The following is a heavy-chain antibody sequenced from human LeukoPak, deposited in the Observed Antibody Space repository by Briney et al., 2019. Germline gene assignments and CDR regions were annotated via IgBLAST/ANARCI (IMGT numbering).Heavy chain of an antibody. J-gene: IGHJ4*02. CDR3: ASGYSSDYGGNTY. V-gene: IGHV3-74*01. Sequence: GGSLRLSCAASGFTFSSYWMHWVRQARGKGLVWVSRINSDGSSTSYADSVKGRFTISRDNAKNTLFVQMNSLRAEDTAVYYCASGYSSDYGGNTYWGQGTLVTVSS. CDR2: INSDGSST. D-gene: IGHD4-23*01. CDR1: GFTFSSYW.